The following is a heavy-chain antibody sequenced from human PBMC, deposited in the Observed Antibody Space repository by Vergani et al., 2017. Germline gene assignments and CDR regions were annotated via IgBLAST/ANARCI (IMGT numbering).Heavy chain of an antibody. J-gene: IGHJ6*03. Sequence: QVQLQESGPGLVKPSQTLSLTCTVSGGSISSGSYYWSWIRQPAGKGLEWIGRIYTSGSTNYNPSLKSRVTISVDTSKNQFSLKLSSVTAADTAVYYCARDVVYSSSWTDYYYYMDVGGKGTTVTVSS. CDR3: ARDVVYSSSWTDYYYYMDV. CDR1: GGSISSGSYY. D-gene: IGHD6-13*01. V-gene: IGHV4-61*02. CDR2: IYTSGST.